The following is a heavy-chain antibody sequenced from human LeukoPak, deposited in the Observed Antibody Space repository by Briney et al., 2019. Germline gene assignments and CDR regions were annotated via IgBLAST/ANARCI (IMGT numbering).Heavy chain of an antibody. D-gene: IGHD3-3*01. CDR2: TYYRSKWYN. CDR1: GDSVSSNSAA. CDR3: ARLYYDFWSGFRYYYYGMDV. Sequence: SQTLSLTCAISGDSVSSNSAAWNWIRQSPSRGLEWLGRTYYRSKWYNDYAVSVKSRITINPDTSKNQFSLQLNSVTPEDTAVYYCARLYYDFWSGFRYYYYGMDVWDQGTTVTVSS. J-gene: IGHJ6*02. V-gene: IGHV6-1*01.